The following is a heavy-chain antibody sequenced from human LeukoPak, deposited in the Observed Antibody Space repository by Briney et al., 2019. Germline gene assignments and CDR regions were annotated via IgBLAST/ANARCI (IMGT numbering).Heavy chain of an antibody. Sequence: PGGSLRPSCAASGFTFSSYSMNWVRQAPGKGLEWVSSISSSSSYIYYADSVKGRFTISRDNAKNSLYLQMNSLRAEDTAVYYCAREDIVVVPAAGSFDYWGQGTLVTVSS. D-gene: IGHD2-2*01. J-gene: IGHJ4*02. CDR2: ISSSSSYI. V-gene: IGHV3-21*01. CDR3: AREDIVVVPAAGSFDY. CDR1: GFTFSSYS.